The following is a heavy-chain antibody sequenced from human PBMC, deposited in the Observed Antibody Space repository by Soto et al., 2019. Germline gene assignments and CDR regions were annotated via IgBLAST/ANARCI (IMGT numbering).Heavy chain of an antibody. J-gene: IGHJ6*02. Sequence: PGGSLRLSCAASGFIVSGNYMSWVRQAPGKGLEWVSVIYRGGSTYYADSVKGRFTISRDNSKNTLYLQMNSLRADDTGVYYCARDGGLAEDGMDVWGQGTTVTVS. D-gene: IGHD3-10*01. CDR3: ARDGGLAEDGMDV. CDR1: GFIVSGNY. CDR2: IYRGGST. V-gene: IGHV3-53*01.